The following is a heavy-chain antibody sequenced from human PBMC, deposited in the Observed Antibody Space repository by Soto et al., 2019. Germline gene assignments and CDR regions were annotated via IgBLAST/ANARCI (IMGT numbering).Heavy chain of an antibody. V-gene: IGHV3-9*01. D-gene: IGHD1-1*01. J-gene: IGHJ4*02. Sequence: GGSLRLSCAASGFTFDDYAMHWVRQAPGKGLEWVSGISWNSGSIGYADSVKGRFTISRDNAKNSLYLQMNSLRAEDTALYYCAKVQNWNDGVYDYWGQGTLVTVSS. CDR3: AKVQNWNDGVYDY. CDR1: GFTFDDYA. CDR2: ISWNSGSI.